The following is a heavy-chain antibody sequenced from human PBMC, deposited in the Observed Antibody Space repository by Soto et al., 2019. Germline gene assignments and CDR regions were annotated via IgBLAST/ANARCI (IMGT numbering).Heavy chain of an antibody. Sequence: PGESLKISCKGSGYSFTSYWISWVRQMPGKGLEWMGRIGPSDSYTNHSPSFQGHVTISADKSISTTYLQWSSLKASDTAMYYCASQFDNWFDPWGQGTLVTVSS. CDR2: IGPSDSYT. CDR3: ASQFDNWFDP. CDR1: GYSFTSYW. V-gene: IGHV5-10-1*01. J-gene: IGHJ5*02.